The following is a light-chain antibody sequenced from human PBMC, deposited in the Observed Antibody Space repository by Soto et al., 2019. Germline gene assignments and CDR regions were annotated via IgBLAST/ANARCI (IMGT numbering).Light chain of an antibody. CDR1: SGDVGGYKY. CDR3: SAYTGSTLV. Sequence: QSALTQPASVSGSPGQSITISCTGSSGDVGGYKYVSWYQQHPGKAPKLLFYEVSNRPSGVSNRFSGSKSGNTASLTISGLLAEDEADYYCSAYTGSTLVFGGGTKVTVL. V-gene: IGLV2-14*01. J-gene: IGLJ3*02. CDR2: EVS.